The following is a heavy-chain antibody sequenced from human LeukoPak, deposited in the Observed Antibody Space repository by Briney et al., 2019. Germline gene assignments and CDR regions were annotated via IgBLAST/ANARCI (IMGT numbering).Heavy chain of an antibody. CDR3: AREGLGSWRDYYYSGMDV. J-gene: IGHJ6*02. V-gene: IGHV3-53*01. CDR1: GFTVSSNY. CDR2: IYSGGST. D-gene: IGHD6-13*01. Sequence: GGSLRLSCAASGFTVSSNYMSWVRQAPGKGLEWVSVIYSGGSTYYADSVKGRFTISRDNSKNTLYLQMNSLRAEDTAVYYCAREGLGSWRDYYYSGMDVWGQGTTVTVSS.